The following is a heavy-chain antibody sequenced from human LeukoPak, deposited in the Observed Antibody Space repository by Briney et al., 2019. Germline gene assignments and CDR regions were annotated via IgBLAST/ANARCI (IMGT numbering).Heavy chain of an antibody. J-gene: IGHJ6*02. CDR2: ISGSGGST. D-gene: IGHD6-13*01. Sequence: GGSLRLSCAASGFTFSSYAMSWVRQAPGKGLEWVSPISGSGGSTYYADSVKGRFTISRDNSKNTLYLQMNSLRAEDTAVYYCTTCSSWYYYYYGMDVWGQGTTVTVSS. V-gene: IGHV3-23*01. CDR1: GFTFSSYA. CDR3: TTCSSWYYYYYGMDV.